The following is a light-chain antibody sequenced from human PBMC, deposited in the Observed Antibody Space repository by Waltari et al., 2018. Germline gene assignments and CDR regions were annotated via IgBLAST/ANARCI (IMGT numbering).Light chain of an antibody. V-gene: IGLV7-43*01. CDR1: TGAVTSAYY. CDR2: RPA. J-gene: IGLJ3*02. Sequence: QTVVTQEPSLTVSPGGTVTLTCASSTGAVTSAYYPNWFQQKPGQPPRSLIYRPANSHSWTPARFSGSLLGGKAALTLSGVQPEDEAHYYCLFYYGGAWVFGGGTKLTVL. CDR3: LFYYGGAWV.